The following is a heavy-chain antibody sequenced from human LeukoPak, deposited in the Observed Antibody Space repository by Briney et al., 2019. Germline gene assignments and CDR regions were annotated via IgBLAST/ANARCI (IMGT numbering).Heavy chain of an antibody. J-gene: IGHJ6*02. CDR1: GFTFSSYE. D-gene: IGHD3-9*01. CDR3: ARLLTGPYYYYYYGMDV. Sequence: GGSLRLSCAASGFTFSSYEMNWVRQAPGKGLEWVSYISSSSSTIYYADSVKGRFTISRDNAKNSLHLQMNSLRDEDTAVYYCARLLTGPYYYYYYGMDVWGQGTTVTVSS. V-gene: IGHV3-48*02. CDR2: ISSSSSTI.